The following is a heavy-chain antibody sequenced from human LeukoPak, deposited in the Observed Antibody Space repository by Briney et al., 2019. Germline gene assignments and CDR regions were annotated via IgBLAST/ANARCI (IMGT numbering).Heavy chain of an antibody. V-gene: IGHV3-21*01. J-gene: IGHJ4*02. CDR2: ISSGSTYI. D-gene: IGHD1-14*01. CDR1: GFSFSTYY. Sequence: GGSLRLSCAASGFSFSTYYVNWVRQAPGKGLEWVSCISSGSTYIFYADSVRGRFAISRDNAKNSLYLQMNSLRAEDTAVYYCARENHGSFDYWGQGTLVTVSS. CDR3: ARENHGSFDY.